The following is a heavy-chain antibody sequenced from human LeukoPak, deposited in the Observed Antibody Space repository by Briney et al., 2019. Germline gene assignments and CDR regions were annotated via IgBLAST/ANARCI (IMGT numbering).Heavy chain of an antibody. Sequence: PSETLSLTCTVSGGSISSSSYYWGWIRQPPGKGLEWIGSIYYSGSTYYNPSLKSRVTISVDTSKNQFSLKLSSVTAADTAVYYCARHHYDFWSGYYTGGGYFVYWGQGTLVTVSS. J-gene: IGHJ4*02. CDR1: GGSISSSSYY. V-gene: IGHV4-39*01. D-gene: IGHD3-3*01. CDR2: IYYSGST. CDR3: ARHHYDFWSGYYTGGGYFVY.